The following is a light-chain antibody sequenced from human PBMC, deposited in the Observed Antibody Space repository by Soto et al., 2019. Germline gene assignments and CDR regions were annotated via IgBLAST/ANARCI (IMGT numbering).Light chain of an antibody. V-gene: IGKV3D-15*01. J-gene: IGKJ5*01. Sequence: EILLTQSPGTLSLSPWERATLSLRAIESPSSSYFAWYQQKPGQAPRLLIYGVSSRATGIPARFSGSGSGTEFTLTISSLQSEDFAVYYCQQYNNWPPITFGQGTRLEI. CDR2: GVS. CDR3: QQYNNWPPIT. CDR1: ESPSSS.